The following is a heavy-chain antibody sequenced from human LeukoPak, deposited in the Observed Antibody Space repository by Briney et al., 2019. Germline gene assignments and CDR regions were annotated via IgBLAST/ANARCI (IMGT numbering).Heavy chain of an antibody. V-gene: IGHV4-39*01. CDR3: ARLWSTDCSGGSCPHQPNY. D-gene: IGHD2-15*01. CDR2: VFYSGST. Sequence: SEPLSLTCTVSGGSVSSSSYHWGWIRQPPGKGLEWIGSVFYSGSTYYNPSLKSRVTMSVDTSKNQFSLKLSSVLAADTAVYYCARLWSTDCSGGSCPHQPNYWGQGTLVTVSS. CDR1: GGSVSSSSYH. J-gene: IGHJ4*02.